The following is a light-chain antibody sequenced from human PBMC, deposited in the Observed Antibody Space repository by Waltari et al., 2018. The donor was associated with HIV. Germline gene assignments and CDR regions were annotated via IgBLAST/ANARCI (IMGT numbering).Light chain of an antibody. Sequence: QSALTQPASVSGSPGQSITISCTGTSSDVGGFNSASWYQQHPGKAPKLLIYDVNNRPSGISNRFSGSKSGNTASLTISGLQAEDEADYYCSSYTSSNTLYVFGTGTKVTVL. CDR3: SSYTSSNTLYV. CDR2: DVN. CDR1: SSDVGGFNS. V-gene: IGLV2-14*03. J-gene: IGLJ1*01.